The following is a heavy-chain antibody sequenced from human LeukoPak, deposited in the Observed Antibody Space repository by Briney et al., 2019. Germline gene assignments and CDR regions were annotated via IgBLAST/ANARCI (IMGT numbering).Heavy chain of an antibody. Sequence: GGSLRLSCAASGFTFSSYAMSWVRQAPGKGLEWVSAISGSGGSTYYADSVKGRFTTSRDNSKNTLYLQMNSLRAEDTAVYYCVQEGPRGLAFDIWGQGTMVTVSS. J-gene: IGHJ3*02. CDR2: ISGSGGST. V-gene: IGHV3-23*01. CDR3: VQEGPRGLAFDI. CDR1: GFTFSSYA.